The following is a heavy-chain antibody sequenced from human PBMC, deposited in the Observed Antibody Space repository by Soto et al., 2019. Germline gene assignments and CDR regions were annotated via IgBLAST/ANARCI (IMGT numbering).Heavy chain of an antibody. CDR3: VRRWGDAFDI. D-gene: IGHD3-16*01. J-gene: IGHJ3*02. CDR2: ISYDGSNK. CDR1: GFTFSNYA. Sequence: QVQLVESGGGVVQPGRSLRLSCAASGFTFSNYAMHWVRQAPGKGLEWVAVISYDGSNKYYADSVKGRFTISRDNSKNPLYLQMNSLRAEDTAVYYCVRRWGDAFDIWGQGTMVTVSS. V-gene: IGHV3-30*03.